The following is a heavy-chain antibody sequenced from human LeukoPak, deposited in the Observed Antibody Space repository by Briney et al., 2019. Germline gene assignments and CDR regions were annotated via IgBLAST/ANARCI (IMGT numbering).Heavy chain of an antibody. J-gene: IGHJ4*02. CDR1: GGPLSSYY. CDR2: NYTSAST. V-gene: IGHV4-4*07. Sequence: SETLSLLCTVSGGPLSSYYWSWIRQPAGKALECFVRNYTSASTNYNPTLKTRVTMSVDTSKNQFSLKLSSVTAADTAVYYCARGEYYYESSGYYTFDYWGQGALVTVSS. CDR3: ARGEYYYESSGYYTFDY. D-gene: IGHD3-22*01.